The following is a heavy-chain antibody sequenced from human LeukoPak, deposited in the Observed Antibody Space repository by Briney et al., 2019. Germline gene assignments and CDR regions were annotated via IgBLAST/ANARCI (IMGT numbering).Heavy chain of an antibody. CDR3: ARGNSSGRRGEFDY. V-gene: IGHV4-59*01. CDR2: IYYSGST. D-gene: IGHD6-19*01. CDR1: GGSISSYY. Sequence: SETLSLTCTVSGGSISSYYWSWIRQPPGKGLEWIGYIYYSGSTNYNPSLKSRVTISVDTSKNQFSLKLSSVTAADTAVYYCARGNSSGRRGEFDYWGQGTLVTVSS. J-gene: IGHJ4*02.